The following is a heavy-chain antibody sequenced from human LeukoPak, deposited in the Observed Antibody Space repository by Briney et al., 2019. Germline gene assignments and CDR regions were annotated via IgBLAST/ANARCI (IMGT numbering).Heavy chain of an antibody. J-gene: IGHJ4*02. CDR3: ARGLWLGEFYFDY. CDR2: ISYDGSNK. D-gene: IGHD3-10*01. V-gene: IGHV3-30-3*01. Sequence: GGSLRLSCAASGFTFSSYAMHWVRQAPGKGLEWVAVISYDGSNKYYADSVKGRFTISRDNSKNTLYLQMNSLRAEDTAVYYCARGLWLGEFYFDYWGQGTLVTVSS. CDR1: GFTFSSYA.